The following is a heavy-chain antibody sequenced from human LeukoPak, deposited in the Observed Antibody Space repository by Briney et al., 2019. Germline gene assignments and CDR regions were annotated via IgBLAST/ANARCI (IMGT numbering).Heavy chain of an antibody. Sequence: GGSLRLSCAASGFIFNSYGMHWVRQAPGKGLEWVAVISYDGSNKYYAGSVKGRFTISRDNSKNTLYLQMNSLRAEDTAVYYCARSARTRVRGVIITPYFDYWGQGTLVTVSS. CDR2: ISYDGSNK. CDR1: GFIFNSYG. CDR3: ARSARTRVRGVIITPYFDY. J-gene: IGHJ4*02. D-gene: IGHD3-10*01. V-gene: IGHV3-30*19.